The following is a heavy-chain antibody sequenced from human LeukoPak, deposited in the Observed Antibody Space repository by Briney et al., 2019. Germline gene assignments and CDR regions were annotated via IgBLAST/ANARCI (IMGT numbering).Heavy chain of an antibody. CDR1: GFTFSTFW. D-gene: IGHD6-19*01. J-gene: IGHJ4*02. V-gene: IGHV3-74*01. Sequence: PGGSLRLSCATSGFTFSTFWMHWVRQAPGKGLVWVSRINHDGSSTNYADSVKGRFTISRDNSKNTLYLQMNSLRAEDTAVYYCAKDYLGSGWLLLGKFFDYWGQGTLVTVSS. CDR3: AKDYLGSGWLLLGKFFDY. CDR2: INHDGSST.